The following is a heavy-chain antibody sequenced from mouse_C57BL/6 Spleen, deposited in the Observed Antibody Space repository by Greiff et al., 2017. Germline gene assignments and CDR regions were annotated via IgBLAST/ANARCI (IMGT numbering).Heavy chain of an antibody. CDR3: ARYPSEYFDV. D-gene: IGHD6-1*01. V-gene: IGHV1-55*01. CDR2: IYPGSGST. Sequence: QVQLQQSGAELVKPGASVKMSCKASGYTFTSYWITWVKQRPGQGLEWIGDIYPGSGSTNYNEKFKSKATLTVDTSSSTAYMQLSSLTSEDSAVYYCARYPSEYFDVWGTGTTVTVSS. CDR1: GYTFTSYW. J-gene: IGHJ1*03.